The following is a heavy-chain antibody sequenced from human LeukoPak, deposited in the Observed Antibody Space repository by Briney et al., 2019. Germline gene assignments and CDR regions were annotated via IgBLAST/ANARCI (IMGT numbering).Heavy chain of an antibody. Sequence: GGSLRLSCAASGFTFSSYAMSWVRQAPVKGLEWVSAISGSGGSTYYADSVKGRFTISRDNSKNTLYLQMNSLRAEDTAVYYCAKAAPGIAVAGTYFDYWGQGTLVTVSS. CDR2: ISGSGGST. D-gene: IGHD6-19*01. CDR1: GFTFSSYA. J-gene: IGHJ4*02. V-gene: IGHV3-23*01. CDR3: AKAAPGIAVAGTYFDY.